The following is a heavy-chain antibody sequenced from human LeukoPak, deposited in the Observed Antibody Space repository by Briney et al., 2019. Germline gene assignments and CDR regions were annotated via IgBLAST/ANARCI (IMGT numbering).Heavy chain of an antibody. V-gene: IGHV3-33*08. CDR2: IWYDGSNK. Sequence: GGSLRLSCAASGFTFSSYAMSWVRQAPGKGLEWVAVIWYDGSNKYYADSVKGRFTISRDNSKNTLYLQMNSLRAEDTAVYYCARVSSSGYYGGTLDYWGQGTLVTVSS. CDR3: ARVSSSGYYGGTLDY. CDR1: GFTFSSYA. J-gene: IGHJ4*02. D-gene: IGHD3-22*01.